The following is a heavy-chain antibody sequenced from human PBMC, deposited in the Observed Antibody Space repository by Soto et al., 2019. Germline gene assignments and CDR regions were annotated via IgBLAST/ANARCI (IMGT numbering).Heavy chain of an antibody. CDR1: GFTFSSYS. J-gene: IGHJ6*02. CDR2: ISSSSSYI. Sequence: PGGSLRLSCAASGFTFSSYSMNWVRQAPGKGLEWVSSISSSSSYIYYADSVKGRFTISRDNAKNSLYLQVNSLRAEDTAVYYCARDPDSSSWYYYYYGMDVWGQGTTVTVSS. D-gene: IGHD6-13*01. CDR3: ARDPDSSSWYYYYYGMDV. V-gene: IGHV3-21*01.